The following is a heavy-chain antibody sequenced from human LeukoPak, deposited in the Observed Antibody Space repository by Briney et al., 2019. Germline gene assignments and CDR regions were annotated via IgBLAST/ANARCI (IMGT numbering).Heavy chain of an antibody. CDR3: ARFGSY. V-gene: IGHV4-34*01. CDR2: INPSGST. Sequence: SETLSLTCAVFGGSFSGYFWSWIRQPPGKGLEWIGEINPSGSTNYNPSLKSRVTISIDTSEDQFSLKLSSVTAADTAVYYCARFGSYWGQGILVTVSS. J-gene: IGHJ4*02. CDR1: GGSFSGYF. D-gene: IGHD3-10*01.